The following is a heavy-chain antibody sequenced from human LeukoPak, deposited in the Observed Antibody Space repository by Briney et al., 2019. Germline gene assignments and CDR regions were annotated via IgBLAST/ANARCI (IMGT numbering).Heavy chain of an antibody. CDR1: GGSISSYY. V-gene: IGHV4-59*01. Sequence: PSETLSLTCTGSGGSISSYYWSWIRQPQGKGLEWIGYIYYSGSTNYNPSLKSRVTISVDTSKNQFSLNLSSVTAADTAVYYCARDLLSTAGYFDYWGQGTLVTVSS. D-gene: IGHD6-19*01. CDR2: IYYSGST. J-gene: IGHJ4*02. CDR3: ARDLLSTAGYFDY.